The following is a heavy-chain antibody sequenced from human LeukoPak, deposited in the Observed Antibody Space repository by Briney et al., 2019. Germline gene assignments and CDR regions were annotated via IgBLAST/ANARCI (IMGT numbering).Heavy chain of an antibody. V-gene: IGHV1-69*13. Sequence: SVKVSCKASGGTFSSYAINWVRQAPGQGLEWMGGIIPIFGTTNYAQKFQDRVTITADESTSTAYMELSSLRSEDTAIYYCASRLYCSNTRCRNFPSAYWGQGTLVTVSS. CDR3: ASRLYCSNTRCRNFPSAY. CDR2: IIPIFGTT. J-gene: IGHJ4*02. D-gene: IGHD2-2*01. CDR1: GGTFSSYA.